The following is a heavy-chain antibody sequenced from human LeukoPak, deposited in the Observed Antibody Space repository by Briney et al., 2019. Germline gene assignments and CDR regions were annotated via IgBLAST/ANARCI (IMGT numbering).Heavy chain of an antibody. D-gene: IGHD3-22*01. V-gene: IGHV3-23*01. J-gene: IGHJ2*01. CDR1: GFTFSSNA. CDR3: AKDIEVAITGHYFDL. Sequence: GGSLRLSCAASGFTFSSNAMSWVRQAPGKGLEWLSAISGSGFSTHYADSVKGRFTISRDNSKTTLFLQMNSLRAEDTALYYCAKDIEVAITGHYFDLWGRGTLVAVSS. CDR2: ISGSGFST.